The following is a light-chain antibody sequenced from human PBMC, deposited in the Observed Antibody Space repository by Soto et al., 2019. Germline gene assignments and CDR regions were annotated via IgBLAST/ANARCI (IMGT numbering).Light chain of an antibody. CDR2: DAS. Sequence: EIVLTQSPATLSLSPGERATLSCRASQSVSSYLAWYQQKPGQAPRLLIYDASNRATGIPARFSGSGSGADYTLTISRLEPEDFAVYYCQQRGDWPPDTFDQGTKVEIK. V-gene: IGKV3-11*01. CDR3: QQRGDWPPDT. J-gene: IGKJ1*01. CDR1: QSVSSY.